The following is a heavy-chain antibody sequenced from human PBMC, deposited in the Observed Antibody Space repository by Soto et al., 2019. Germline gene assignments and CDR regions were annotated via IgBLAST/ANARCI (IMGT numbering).Heavy chain of an antibody. CDR1: GGSFSGYY. Sequence: PSETLSLTCAVYGGSFSGYYWSWIRQPPGKGLEWIGEINHSGSTNYNPSLKSRVTISVDTSKNQFSLKLSSVTAADTAVYYCARARYYDFWSGSDYGMDVWGQGTTVTVSS. D-gene: IGHD3-3*01. V-gene: IGHV4-34*01. CDR3: ARARYYDFWSGSDYGMDV. J-gene: IGHJ6*02. CDR2: INHSGST.